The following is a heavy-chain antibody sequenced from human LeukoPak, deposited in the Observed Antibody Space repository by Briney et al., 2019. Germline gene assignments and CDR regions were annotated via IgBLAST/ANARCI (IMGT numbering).Heavy chain of an antibody. D-gene: IGHD1-1*01. V-gene: IGHV3-30*18. CDR2: ISFDRAKK. CDR1: GFTFSTYG. Sequence: GGSLRLSCAASGFTFSTYGMHWVRQAPGKGLEWVALISFDRAKKYHADSVKCRFTISRDNSKNTLYLQMNSLIPDDTSLYYCAKGLQQYWTFDPLDVWGRGTMVTVSS. CDR3: AKGLQQYWTFDPLDV. J-gene: IGHJ3*01.